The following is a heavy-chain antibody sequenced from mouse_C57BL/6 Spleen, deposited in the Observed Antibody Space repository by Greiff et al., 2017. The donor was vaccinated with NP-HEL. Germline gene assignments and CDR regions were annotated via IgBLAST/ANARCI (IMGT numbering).Heavy chain of an antibody. J-gene: IGHJ3*01. V-gene: IGHV2-2*01. Sequence: QVQLKESGPGLVEPSQSLSITCTVSGFSLTSYGVNWVRQSPGKGLEWLGVIWGGGSTDYNAAFISRLSISKDNSKSQVFNKMSRLQADEATLYYCTGASSDFAYWGQGTLLTVSA. CDR3: TGASSDFAY. D-gene: IGHD1-1*01. CDR1: GFSLTSYG. CDR2: IWGGGST.